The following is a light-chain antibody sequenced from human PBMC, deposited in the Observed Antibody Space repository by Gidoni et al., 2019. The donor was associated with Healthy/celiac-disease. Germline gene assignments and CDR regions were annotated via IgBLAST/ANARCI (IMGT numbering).Light chain of an antibody. V-gene: IGKV3-15*01. CDR2: GAS. CDR1: QSVSSN. J-gene: IGKJ2*01. Sequence: DIVMTQSPATLSVSTGERATLSCRASQSVSSNLAWYQQKPGQAPRLLIYGASTRATGIPARFSGSGSGTEFTLTISSLQSEDFAVYYCQQYNNWPLMYTFGQGTKLEIK. CDR3: QQYNNWPLMYT.